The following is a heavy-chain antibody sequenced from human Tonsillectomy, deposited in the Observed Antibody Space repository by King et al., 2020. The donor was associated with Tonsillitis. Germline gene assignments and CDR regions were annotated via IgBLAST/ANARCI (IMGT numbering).Heavy chain of an antibody. CDR3: AGYYYDLPPRAPTLDDSSGYYKYKGGVDYYMDV. J-gene: IGHJ6*03. D-gene: IGHD3-22*01. Sequence: VQLVESGGGLVKPGGSLRLSCAASGFSFSTYSMNWVRQAPGKGLEWVSSINRSSGYIYYADSVKGRFTISRDNAKNSLFLQMKSLRAEDTAVYYCAGYYYDLPPRAPTLDDSSGYYKYKGGVDYYMDVWGKGTTVTVSS. CDR2: INRSSGYI. CDR1: GFSFSTYS. V-gene: IGHV3-21*01.